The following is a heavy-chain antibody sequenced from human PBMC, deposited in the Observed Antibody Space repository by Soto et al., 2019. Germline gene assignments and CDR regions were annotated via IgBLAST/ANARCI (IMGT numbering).Heavy chain of an antibody. CDR2: IKPAIGSA. J-gene: IGHJ4*02. Sequence: QVQVVQSGAEVKEPGSSVKVSCKASGDIFTTYAINWVRQAPGQGLVWMGGIKPAIGSANYAPTFQGRLTITADDLTATAYMDLTSLTSADTAVYYCARGLLVGHETVDYWGPGTLVTVSS. CDR1: GDIFTTYA. V-gene: IGHV1-69*19. CDR3: ARGLLVGHETVDY. D-gene: IGHD1-26*01.